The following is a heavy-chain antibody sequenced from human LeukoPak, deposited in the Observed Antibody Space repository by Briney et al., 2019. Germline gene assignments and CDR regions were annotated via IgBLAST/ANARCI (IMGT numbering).Heavy chain of an antibody. V-gene: IGHV1-2*06. CDR2: INPNSGGT. CDR1: GYTFTGYY. D-gene: IGHD4-17*01. Sequence: ASVKVSCKASGYTFTGYYMHWVRQAPGQGLEWMGRINPNSGGTNYARKFQGRVTMTRDTSISTAYMELSRLRSDDTAVYYCASAAHMTTVTTSTDYWGQGTLVTVSS. J-gene: IGHJ4*02. CDR3: ASAAHMTTVTTSTDY.